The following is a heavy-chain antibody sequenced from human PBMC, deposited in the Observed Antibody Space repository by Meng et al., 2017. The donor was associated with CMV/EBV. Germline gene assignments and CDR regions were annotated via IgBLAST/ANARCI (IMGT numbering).Heavy chain of an antibody. V-gene: IGHV2-5*02. J-gene: IGHJ4*02. Sequence: EFCPCLVKPTLTLTLACPFLGFSFGTCEVGVGWVRRPPGKALEWLALIYWDDDKRYSPSLKSRLTITKDTSKNQVVLTMTNMDPVDTATYYCARLYDSSGYYLGYFDYWGQGTLVTVSS. CDR1: GFSFGTCEVG. D-gene: IGHD3-22*01. CDR2: IYWDDDK. CDR3: ARLYDSSGYYLGYFDY.